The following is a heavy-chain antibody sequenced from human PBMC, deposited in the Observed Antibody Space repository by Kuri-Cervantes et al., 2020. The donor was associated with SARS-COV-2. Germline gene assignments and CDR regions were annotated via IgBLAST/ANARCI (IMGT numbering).Heavy chain of an antibody. CDR2: ISVYSGRS. J-gene: IGHJ4*02. V-gene: IGHV1-18*01. D-gene: IGHD6-13*01. Sequence: ASVKVSCKASGYAFNNYGINWVRQAPGQGLEWMGWISVYSGRSNVAQRFHGRVTLTTDTSANTAYMELGSLGLDDTAVYYCARDADDSSWNYWGPGSLVTVSS. CDR3: ARDADDSSWNY. CDR1: GYAFNNYG.